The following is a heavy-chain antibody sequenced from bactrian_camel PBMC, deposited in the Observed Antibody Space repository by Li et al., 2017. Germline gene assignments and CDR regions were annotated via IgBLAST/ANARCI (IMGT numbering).Heavy chain of an antibody. CDR2: IARDGST. V-gene: IGHV3S9*01. CDR3: AATRGWWEKQHGNPNWGY. D-gene: IGHD8*01. Sequence: HVQLVESGGGLVQAGETLRLSCTASGFTLRDFDMAWYRQGPGNECEKVSTIARDGSTAYTESVKGRFTISRGSAVYLQMNGLKPEDTAMYYCAATRGWWEKQHGNPNWGYWGQGTQVTVS. J-gene: IGHJ4*01. CDR1: GFTLRDFD.